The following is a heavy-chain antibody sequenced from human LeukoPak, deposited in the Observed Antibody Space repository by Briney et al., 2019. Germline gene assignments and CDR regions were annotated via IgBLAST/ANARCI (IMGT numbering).Heavy chain of an antibody. CDR2: IYYSGST. CDR1: GGSISSGGYY. D-gene: IGHD3-22*01. J-gene: IGHJ5*02. CDR3: ARDARNYDSSGYPNWFDP. V-gene: IGHV4-31*03. Sequence: SQTLSLTCTVSGGSISSGGYYWSWIRQHPGKGLEWIVYIYYSGSTYYNPSLKSRVTISVDTSKNQFSLKLSTVTAADTAVYYCARDARNYDSSGYPNWFDPWGQGTLVTVSS.